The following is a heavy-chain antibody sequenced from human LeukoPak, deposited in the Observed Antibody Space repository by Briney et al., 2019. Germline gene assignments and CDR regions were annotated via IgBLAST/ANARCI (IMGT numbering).Heavy chain of an antibody. Sequence: GGSLRLSCAASGFTFSSYSMSWVRQAPGKGLEWVSSISSSSSYIYYADSVKRRFTISRDNSKNTLYLQMNSLRAEDTAVYYCAQGASFDPWGQGTLVTVSS. CDR2: ISSSSSYI. CDR1: GFTFSSYS. J-gene: IGHJ5*02. D-gene: IGHD1-26*01. CDR3: AQGASFDP. V-gene: IGHV3-21*01.